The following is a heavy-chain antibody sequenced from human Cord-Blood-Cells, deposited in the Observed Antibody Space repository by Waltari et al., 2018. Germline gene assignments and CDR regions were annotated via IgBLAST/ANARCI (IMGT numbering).Heavy chain of an antibody. Sequence: QVQLVQSGAEVKKPGASVKVSCKASGYTFTRYGITWVRQPPGQGLEWMGWISAYNGNTNYAQKLQGRVTMTTDTSTSTAYMELRSLRSDDTAVYYCAMYGGGRNYSNYVGPINFDYWGQGTLVTVSS. CDR3: AMYGGGRNYSNYVGPINFDY. J-gene: IGHJ4*02. D-gene: IGHD4-4*01. CDR2: ISAYNGNT. CDR1: GYTFTRYG. V-gene: IGHV1-18*04.